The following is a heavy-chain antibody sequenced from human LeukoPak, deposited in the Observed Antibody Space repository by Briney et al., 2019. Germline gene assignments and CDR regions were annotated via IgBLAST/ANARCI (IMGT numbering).Heavy chain of an antibody. D-gene: IGHD1-26*01. V-gene: IGHV3-21*01. Sequence: GGSLRLSCAASGFIFSSHSMNWVRQAPGKGLGWVSSISSCSTYIYHADSVKGRFPISRDNAMKSVYLQVNSLRAEDTALYYCAKWFRGSYFFNYWGQRTLVTVSS. CDR3: AKWFRGSYFFNY. CDR1: GFIFSSHS. J-gene: IGHJ4*02. CDR2: ISSCSTYI.